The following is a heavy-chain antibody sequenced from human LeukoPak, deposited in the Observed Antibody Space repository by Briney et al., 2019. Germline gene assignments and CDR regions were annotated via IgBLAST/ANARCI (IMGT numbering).Heavy chain of an antibody. CDR2: ISGSGGST. D-gene: IGHD3-10*01. V-gene: IGHV3-23*01. CDR3: ATADYGSGSYFRDRFDY. CDR1: GFTFSSYA. J-gene: IGHJ4*02. Sequence: GGSLRLSCAASGFTFSSYAMSWVRQAPGKGLEWVSAISGSGGSTYYADSVKGRFTISRDNSKNTLYLQMNSLRDEDTAVYYCATADYGSGSYFRDRFDYWGQGTLVTVSS.